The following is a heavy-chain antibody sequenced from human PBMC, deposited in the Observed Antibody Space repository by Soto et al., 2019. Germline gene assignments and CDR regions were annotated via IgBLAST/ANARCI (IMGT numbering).Heavy chain of an antibody. J-gene: IGHJ4*02. D-gene: IGHD3-10*01. CDR3: ARRVRGWGIFSKAVDY. Sequence: SETLSLTCTVSGGSISSSSYYWGWIRQPPGKGLEWIGSIYYSGSTYYNPSLKSRVTISVDTSKNQFSLKLSSVTAADTAVFYCARRVRGWGIFSKAVDYWGPETLVTVSS. CDR1: GGSISSSSYY. CDR2: IYYSGST. V-gene: IGHV4-39*01.